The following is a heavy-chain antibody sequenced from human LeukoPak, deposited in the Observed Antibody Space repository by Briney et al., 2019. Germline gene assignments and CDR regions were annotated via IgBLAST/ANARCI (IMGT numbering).Heavy chain of an antibody. D-gene: IGHD2-2*01. V-gene: IGHV3-23*01. CDR3: AKRSSIGVYQHFDY. CDR2: ISGSGGST. Sequence: GGSLRLSCAASGFTFSSYAMSWVRQAPGKGLEWVSAISGSGGSTYYADSVKGRFTISRDNPKNTLYLQMNSLRAEDTAVYYCAKRSSIGVYQHFDYWGQGTLVTVSS. J-gene: IGHJ4*02. CDR1: GFTFSSYA.